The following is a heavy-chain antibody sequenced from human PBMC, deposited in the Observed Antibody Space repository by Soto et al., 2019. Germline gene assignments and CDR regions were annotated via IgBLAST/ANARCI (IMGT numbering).Heavy chain of an antibody. CDR2: IDPSDSYT. D-gene: IGHD3-9*01. CDR3: ARLSLHQDILTGYYYGMDV. J-gene: IGHJ6*02. CDR1: GYSFTSYW. Sequence: GESLKISCKGSGYSFTSYWISWVRQMPGKGLEWMGRIDPSDSYTNYSPSFQGHVTISADKSISTAYLQWSSLKASDTAMYYCARLSLHQDILTGYYYGMDVWGQGTTVTVS. V-gene: IGHV5-10-1*01.